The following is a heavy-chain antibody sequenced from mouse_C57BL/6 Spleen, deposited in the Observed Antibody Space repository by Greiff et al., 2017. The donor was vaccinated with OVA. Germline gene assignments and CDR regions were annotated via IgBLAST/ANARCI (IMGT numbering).Heavy chain of an antibody. CDR2: ISSGSSTI. J-gene: IGHJ4*01. V-gene: IGHV5-17*01. Sequence: DVKLVESGGGLVKPGGSLKLSCAASGFTFSDYGMHWVRQAPEKGLEWVAYISSGSSTIYYADTVKGRFTISRDNAKNTLFLQMTSLRSEDTAMYYCARGYGSSLYYYAMDYWGQGTSVTVSS. CDR1: GFTFSDYG. CDR3: ARGYGSSLYYYAMDY. D-gene: IGHD1-1*01.